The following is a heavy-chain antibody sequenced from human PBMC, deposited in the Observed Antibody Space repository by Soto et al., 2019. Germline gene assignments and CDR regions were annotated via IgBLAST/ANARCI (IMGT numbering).Heavy chain of an antibody. V-gene: IGHV4-59*01. Sequence: QVQLQESGPGLVKPSETLSLTCTVSGDSISSYYWSWIRQPPGKGLEWIGYIYYSGSTHYNPSLTGRVTISLGTSKKQFSLRLSSVTAADTAVYYCARELGNSFYYWGQGALVTVSS. J-gene: IGHJ4*02. CDR1: GDSISSYY. CDR2: IYYSGST. CDR3: ARELGNSFYY. D-gene: IGHD4-4*01.